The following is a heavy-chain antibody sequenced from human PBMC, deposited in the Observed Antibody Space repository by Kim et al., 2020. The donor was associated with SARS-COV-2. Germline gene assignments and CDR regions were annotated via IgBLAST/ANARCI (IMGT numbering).Heavy chain of an antibody. Sequence: SVKVSCKASGGTFSSYAISWVRQAPGQGLEWMGGIIPIFGTANYAQKFQGRVTITADESTSTAYMELSSLRSEDTAVYYCARGRGKYYYDSSGYLGDPFDYWGQGTLVTVSS. CDR3: ARGRGKYYYDSSGYLGDPFDY. CDR1: GGTFSSYA. J-gene: IGHJ4*02. D-gene: IGHD3-22*01. CDR2: IIPIFGTA. V-gene: IGHV1-69*13.